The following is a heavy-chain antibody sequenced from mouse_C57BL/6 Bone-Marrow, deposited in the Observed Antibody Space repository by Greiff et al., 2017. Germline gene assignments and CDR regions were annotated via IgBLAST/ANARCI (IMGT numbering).Heavy chain of an antibody. Sequence: VQLKESGAELVRPGASVKLSCTASGFNIKDDYIHWVKQRPEQGLEWIGWIDPEIGDTEYAKKFQGKATITSDTSSNTAYLQLSSLTSEDTAVYYCSSFDGNSFDFWGQGTPLTVAS. D-gene: IGHD2-3*01. CDR1: GFNIKDDY. CDR2: IDPEIGDT. V-gene: IGHV14-4*01. J-gene: IGHJ2*01. CDR3: SSFDGNSFDF.